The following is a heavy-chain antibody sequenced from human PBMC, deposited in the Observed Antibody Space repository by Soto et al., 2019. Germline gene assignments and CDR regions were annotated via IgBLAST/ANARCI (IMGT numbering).Heavy chain of an antibody. CDR3: ARHDDWGYSSGWYDFDY. D-gene: IGHD6-19*01. Sequence: PSETLSLTCTVSGGSISSSSYYWGWIRQPPGKGLEWIGSIYYSGSTYYNPSLKSRVTISVDTSKNQFSLKLSSVTAADTAVYYCARHDDWGYSSGWYDFDYWGQGTLVTVSS. CDR2: IYYSGST. J-gene: IGHJ4*02. CDR1: GGSISSSSYY. V-gene: IGHV4-39*01.